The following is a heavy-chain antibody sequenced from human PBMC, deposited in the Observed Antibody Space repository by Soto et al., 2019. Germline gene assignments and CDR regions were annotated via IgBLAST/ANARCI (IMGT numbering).Heavy chain of an antibody. V-gene: IGHV4-30-4*01. CDR2: IYYSGST. CDR3: ARGPDDYSNSHLDY. J-gene: IGHJ4*02. Sequence: SSETLSLTCTVSGGSISSGDYYWSWIRQPPGKGLEWIGYIYYSGSTYYNPSLKSRVTISVDTSKNQFSLKLSSVTAADTAVYYCARGPDDYSNSHLDYWGQGTLVTVSS. D-gene: IGHD4-4*01. CDR1: GGSISSGDYY.